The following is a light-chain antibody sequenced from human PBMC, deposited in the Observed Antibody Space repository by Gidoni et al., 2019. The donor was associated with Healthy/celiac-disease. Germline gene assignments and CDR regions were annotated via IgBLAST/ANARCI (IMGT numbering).Light chain of an antibody. J-gene: IGLJ1*01. CDR1: NIGSKR. CDR2: YDS. V-gene: IGLV3-21*04. CDR3: QVWDSSSDHPYV. Sequence: SYVLTQPPSASVAPGKTARITCGGNNIGSKRVHWYQQKPGQAPVLVIYYDSDRPSGIPERFSGSNSGNTATLTISRVEAGDEADYYCQVWDSSSDHPYVFGTGTKVTVL.